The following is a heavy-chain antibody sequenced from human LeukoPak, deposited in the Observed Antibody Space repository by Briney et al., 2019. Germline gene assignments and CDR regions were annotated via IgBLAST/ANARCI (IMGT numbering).Heavy chain of an antibody. V-gene: IGHV3-23*01. D-gene: IGHD1-26*01. CDR1: GFTFSDFA. J-gene: IGHJ4*02. Sequence: GGSLRLSCAASGFTFSDFAMSWVRQAPGKGLEWVSGMSASGSHTHSADFVKGRFTISRDNFKNTLYLQMNGLRVEDTAVYCCAKVRSGNNYYFDYWGQGTLVTVSS. CDR3: AKVRSGNNYYFDY. CDR2: MSASGSHT.